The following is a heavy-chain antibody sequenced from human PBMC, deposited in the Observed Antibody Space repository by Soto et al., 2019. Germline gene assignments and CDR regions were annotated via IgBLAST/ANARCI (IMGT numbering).Heavy chain of an antibody. CDR1: GFTFSDYY. CDR3: ARDGLGYSSSWYFLSHYYGMDV. J-gene: IGHJ6*02. CDR2: ISSSGSTI. V-gene: IGHV3-11*01. D-gene: IGHD6-13*01. Sequence: LRLSCAASGFTFSDYYMSWIRQAPGKGLEWVSYISSSGSTIYYADSVKGRFTISRDNAKNSLYLQMNSLRAEDTAVYYCARDGLGYSSSWYFLSHYYGMDVWGQGTTVTVSS.